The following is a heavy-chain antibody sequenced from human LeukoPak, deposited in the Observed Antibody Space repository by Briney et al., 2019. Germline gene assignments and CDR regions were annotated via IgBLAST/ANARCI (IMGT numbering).Heavy chain of an antibody. CDR3: AKSFRSTSLDY. CDR2: ISGSGDST. J-gene: IGHJ4*02. CDR1: GFTFRSYG. V-gene: IGHV3-23*01. D-gene: IGHD2-2*01. Sequence: GGSLRLSCAASGFTFRSYGMTWVRQAPGKGLEWVSAISGSGDSTYYADSVKGRFTISRDNSRNTPYLQMNSLRAGDTAVYYCAKSFRSTSLDYWGQGTLVTVSS.